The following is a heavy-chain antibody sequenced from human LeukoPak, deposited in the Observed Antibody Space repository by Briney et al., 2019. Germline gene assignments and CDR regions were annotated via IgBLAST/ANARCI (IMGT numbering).Heavy chain of an antibody. CDR2: IYYSGST. CDR3: ARLFAVAAASWFDP. J-gene: IGHJ5*02. CDR1: GYSISSGYY. D-gene: IGHD2-2*01. V-gene: IGHV4-38-2*01. Sequence: SETLSLTCAVSGYSISSGYYWGWIRQPPGKGLEWIGSIYYSGSTYYNPSLKSRVTISVDTSKNQFSLKLSSVTAADTAVYYCARLFAVAAASWFDPWGQGTLVTVSS.